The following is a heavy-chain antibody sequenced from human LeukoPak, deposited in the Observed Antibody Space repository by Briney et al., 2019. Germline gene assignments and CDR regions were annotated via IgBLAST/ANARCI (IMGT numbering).Heavy chain of an antibody. CDR3: AREGGYSSGWYWFYYYYMDV. D-gene: IGHD6-19*01. J-gene: IGHJ6*03. V-gene: IGHV3-23*01. CDR2: ISGSGGST. CDR1: GFTFSSYG. Sequence: GGSLRLSCAASGFTFSSYGMSWVRQAPGKGLEWVSAISGSGGSTYYADSVKGRFTISRDNAKNSLYLQMNSLRAEDTAVYYCAREGGYSSGWYWFYYYYMDVWGKGTTVTVSS.